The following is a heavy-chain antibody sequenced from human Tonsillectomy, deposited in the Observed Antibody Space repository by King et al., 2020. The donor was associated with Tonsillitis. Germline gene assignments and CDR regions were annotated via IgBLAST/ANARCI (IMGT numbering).Heavy chain of an antibody. CDR3: ARDTH. J-gene: IGHJ4*02. V-gene: IGHV3-30-3*01. Sequence: QLVQSGGGVVQPGRSLRLSCAASGFTFSSYAMHWVRQAPGKGLEWVAVISYDGSNKYYADSVKGRFTISRDNSKNTLYLQMNSLRAEDTAVYYCARDTHWGQGTLVTVSS. CDR2: ISYDGSNK. CDR1: GFTFSSYA.